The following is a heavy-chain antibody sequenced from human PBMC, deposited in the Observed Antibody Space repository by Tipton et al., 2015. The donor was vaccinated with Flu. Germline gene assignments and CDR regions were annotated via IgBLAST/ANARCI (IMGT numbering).Heavy chain of an antibody. D-gene: IGHD4-11*01. CDR1: GGSINSYY. J-gene: IGHJ5*01. CDR3: ARRDYSNYVSEPKNWFDS. CDR2: IYMGGRT. Sequence: TLSLTCSVSGGSINSYYWSWIRQPAGKGLEWIGRIYMGGRTNYNPSLKSRVTMSVDLFKNQISLRLSSVTAADTAVYYCARRDYSNYVSEPKNWFDSWGQGILVTVSS. V-gene: IGHV4-4*07.